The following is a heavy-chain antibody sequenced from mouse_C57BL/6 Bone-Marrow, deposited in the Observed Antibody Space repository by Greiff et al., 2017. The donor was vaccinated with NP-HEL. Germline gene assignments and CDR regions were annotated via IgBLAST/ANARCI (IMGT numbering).Heavy chain of an antibody. V-gene: IGHV5-6*01. CDR2: ISSGGSYT. CDR3: ARQGGLFGAY. Sequence: EVQLVESGGDLVKPGGSLKLSCAASGFTFSSYGMSWVRQTPDKRLEWVATISSGGSYTYYPDSVKGRFTISRDNAKNTLDLQMSSLKSEDTAMYYCARQGGLFGAYWGQGTLVTVSA. J-gene: IGHJ3*01. CDR1: GFTFSSYG. D-gene: IGHD1-1*01.